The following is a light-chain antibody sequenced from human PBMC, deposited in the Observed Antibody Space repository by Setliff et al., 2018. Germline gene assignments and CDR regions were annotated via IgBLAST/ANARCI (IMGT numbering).Light chain of an antibody. V-gene: IGLV2-14*01. Sequence: ALTQPASVSGSPGQSITISCTGTSSDVGGYNYVSWYQQHPGKAPKLMIYEVSDRPSGVSNRFSGSKSGNTASLTISGLQAEDEADYYCFSYASSGSYVFGTGTKVTVL. CDR3: FSYASSGSYV. J-gene: IGLJ1*01. CDR2: EVS. CDR1: SSDVGGYNY.